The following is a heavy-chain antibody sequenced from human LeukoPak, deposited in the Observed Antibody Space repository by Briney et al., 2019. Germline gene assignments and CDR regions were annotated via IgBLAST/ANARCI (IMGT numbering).Heavy chain of an antibody. Sequence: SGPTLVNPTQTLTLTCTFSGFSLSTSGMCVSWIRQPPGKALEWLARIDWDDDKYYSTSLKTRLTISKDTSKNQVVLTMTNMDPVDTATYYCARMVRGVMLQDLNWFDPWGQGTLVTVSS. CDR2: IDWDDDK. V-gene: IGHV2-70*11. J-gene: IGHJ5*02. CDR1: GFSLSTSGMC. CDR3: ARMVRGVMLQDLNWFDP. D-gene: IGHD3-10*01.